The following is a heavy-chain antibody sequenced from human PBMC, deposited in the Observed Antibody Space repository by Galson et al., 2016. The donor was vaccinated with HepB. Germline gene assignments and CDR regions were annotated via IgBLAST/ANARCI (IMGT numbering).Heavy chain of an antibody. V-gene: IGHV1-69*08. CDR3: SGTVGGGPALNFFEY. CDR2: ITPISGTT. J-gene: IGHJ4*02. CDR1: GGTFRSYT. D-gene: IGHD2-15*01. Sequence: SVKVSCKASGGTFRSYTINWVRQAPGQGPEWMGRITPISGTTNYAQKFQGRVTIIADKSASIVYMELSSLRSEDTALYYCSGTVGGGPALNFFEYWGLGTLVTVSS.